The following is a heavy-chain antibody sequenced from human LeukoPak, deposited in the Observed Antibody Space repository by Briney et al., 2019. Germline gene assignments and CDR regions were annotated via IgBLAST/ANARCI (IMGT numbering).Heavy chain of an antibody. CDR2: IRSKAYGGTT. D-gene: IGHD3-22*01. CDR1: GFTFGDYA. V-gene: IGHV3-49*03. J-gene: IGHJ3*02. CDR3: TSGSLHYYDSSGYYEAPKDAFDI. Sequence: PGGSLRLSCTAPGFTFGDYAMSWFRQAPGKGLEWVGFIRSKAYGGTTEYAASVKGRFTISRDDSKSIAYLQMNSLKTEDTAVYYCTSGSLHYYDSSGYYEAPKDAFDIWGQGTMVTVSS.